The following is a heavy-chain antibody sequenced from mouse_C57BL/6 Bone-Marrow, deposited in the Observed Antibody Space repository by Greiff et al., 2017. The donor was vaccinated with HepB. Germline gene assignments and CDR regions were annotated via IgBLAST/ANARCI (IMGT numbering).Heavy chain of an antibody. D-gene: IGHD1-1*01. CDR2: ISDGGSYT. V-gene: IGHV5-4*03. CDR3: ARGYYYGIAY. Sequence: EVKVVESGGGLVKPGGSLKLSCAASGFTFSSYAMSWVRQTPEKRLEWVATISDGGSYTYYPDNVKGRFTISRDNAKNNLYLQMSHLKSEDTAMYYCARGYYYGIAYWGQGTLVTVSA. J-gene: IGHJ3*01. CDR1: GFTFSSYA.